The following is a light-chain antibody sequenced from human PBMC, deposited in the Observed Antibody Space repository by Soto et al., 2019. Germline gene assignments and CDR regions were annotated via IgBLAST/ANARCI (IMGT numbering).Light chain of an antibody. Sequence: AIEMTQSPSSLSASVGDRVTITCRASQGISNDLGWYRQKPGKAPKLLIYSASTLHNGVPSRFSGSGSGTDFTLTISSLQPEDVATYYCLQEYQYPYTFGQGTNVDI. CDR2: SAS. J-gene: IGKJ2*01. CDR3: LQEYQYPYT. CDR1: QGISND. V-gene: IGKV1-6*01.